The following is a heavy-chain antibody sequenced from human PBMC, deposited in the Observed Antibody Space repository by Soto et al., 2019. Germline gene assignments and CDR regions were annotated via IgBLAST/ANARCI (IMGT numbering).Heavy chain of an antibody. Sequence: GGSLRLSCAASGFTFSSYAMHWVRQAPGKGLEWVAVISYDGSNKYYADSVKGRFTISRDNSKNTLYLQMNSLRAEDTAVYYCARGPDILIKYYFDYWGQGTLVTVSS. CDR1: GFTFSSYA. CDR3: ARGPDILIKYYFDY. J-gene: IGHJ4*02. D-gene: IGHD3-9*01. V-gene: IGHV3-30-3*01. CDR2: ISYDGSNK.